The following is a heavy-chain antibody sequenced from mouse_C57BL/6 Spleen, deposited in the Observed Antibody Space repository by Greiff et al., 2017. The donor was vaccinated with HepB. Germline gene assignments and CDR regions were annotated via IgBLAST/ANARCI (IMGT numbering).Heavy chain of an antibody. CDR2: ISDGGSYT. J-gene: IGHJ3*01. Sequence: EVQLQESGGGLVKPGGSLKLSCAASGFTFSSYAMSWVRQTPEKRLEWVATISDGGSYTYYPDNVKGRFTISRDNAKNNLYLQMSHLKSEDTAMYYCARGYYGSSYGFAYWGQGTLVTVSA. CDR1: GFTFSSYA. D-gene: IGHD1-1*01. CDR3: ARGYYGSSYGFAY. V-gene: IGHV5-4*01.